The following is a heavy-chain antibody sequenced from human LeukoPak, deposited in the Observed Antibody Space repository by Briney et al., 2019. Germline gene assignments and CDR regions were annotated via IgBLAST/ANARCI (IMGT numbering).Heavy chain of an antibody. CDR2: ISYDGSNK. Sequence: GGSLRLSCAASGFTFITYAMHWVRQAPGKGLEWEAVISYDGSNKYYADPVKGRFTISRDNSKNTLYLQMNSLRAEDTAVYYCARERGYSYGTLIDYWGQGTLVTVSS. D-gene: IGHD5-18*01. CDR3: ARERGYSYGTLIDY. J-gene: IGHJ4*02. CDR1: GFTFITYA. V-gene: IGHV3-30*04.